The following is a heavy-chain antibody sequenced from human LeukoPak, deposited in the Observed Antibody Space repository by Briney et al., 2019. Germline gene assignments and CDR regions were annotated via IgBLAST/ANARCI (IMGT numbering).Heavy chain of an antibody. CDR2: SRNRGKGFTT. Sequence: PGGSLRLSCTASGFTLSDLYMDWVRQAPGKGLEWIGRSRNRGKGFTTEYAASVNGRFTISRDDSENSMYLQMNSLKTEDTAVYYCAKSTDTRCFDDWGQGTLVTVSS. V-gene: IGHV3-72*01. J-gene: IGHJ4*02. CDR1: GFTLSDLY. CDR3: AKSTDTRCFDD. D-gene: IGHD2-8*02.